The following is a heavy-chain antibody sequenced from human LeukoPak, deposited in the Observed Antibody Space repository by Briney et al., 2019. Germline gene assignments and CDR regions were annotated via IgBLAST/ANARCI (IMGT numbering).Heavy chain of an antibody. CDR3: ARDGVYCSSTSCPPGY. V-gene: IGHV1-69*13. Sequence: SVKVSCKASGGTFSSYAISWVRQAPGQGLEWMGGIIPIFGTANYAQKFQGRVTITADESTSTAYMELSSLRSEDTAVYYCARDGVYCSSTSCPPGYWGQGTLVTVSS. CDR1: GGTFSSYA. J-gene: IGHJ4*02. CDR2: IIPIFGTA. D-gene: IGHD2-2*01.